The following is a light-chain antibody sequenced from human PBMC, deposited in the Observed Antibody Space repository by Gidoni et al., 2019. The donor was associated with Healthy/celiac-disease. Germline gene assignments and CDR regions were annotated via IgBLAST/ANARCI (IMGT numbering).Light chain of an antibody. CDR1: QSISSW. V-gene: IGKV1-5*01. CDR2: DAS. J-gene: IGKJ3*01. CDR3: QQYNSYLCT. Sequence: DIQMTQSPSTLSASVGDRVTITCRASQSISSWLAWYQQKQGKAPKLLIYDASSLESGVPSRFSGSGSGTEFTLTISSLQPDDFATYYCQQYNSYLCTFGPGTKVDIK.